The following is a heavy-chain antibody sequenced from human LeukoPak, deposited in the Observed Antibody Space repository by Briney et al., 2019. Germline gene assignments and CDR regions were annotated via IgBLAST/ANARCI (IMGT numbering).Heavy chain of an antibody. J-gene: IGHJ4*02. CDR3: ARGGLKSSSWFYYFDY. CDR1: GGSFSGYY. Sequence: SETLSLTCAVYGGSFSGYYWSWIRQPPGQGLEWIGEINHSGSTNHNPSLKSRVTISVDTSKNQFSLKLSSVTAADTAVYYCARGGLKSSSWFYYFDYWGQGTLVTVSS. D-gene: IGHD6-13*01. CDR2: INHSGST. V-gene: IGHV4-34*01.